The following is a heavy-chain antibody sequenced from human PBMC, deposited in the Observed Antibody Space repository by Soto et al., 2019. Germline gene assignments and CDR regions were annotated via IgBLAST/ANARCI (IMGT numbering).Heavy chain of an antibody. V-gene: IGHV4-59*01. J-gene: IGHJ4*02. CDR3: ARYDYSNYVVFDY. D-gene: IGHD4-4*01. CDR1: GVSISSYY. CDR2: IYYSGST. Sequence: SETLSLTCTVSGVSISSYYWSWIRQPPGKGLEWIGYIYYSGSTNYNPSLKSRVTISVDTSKNQFSLKLSSVTAADTAVYYCARYDYSNYVVFDYWGQGTLVTVSS.